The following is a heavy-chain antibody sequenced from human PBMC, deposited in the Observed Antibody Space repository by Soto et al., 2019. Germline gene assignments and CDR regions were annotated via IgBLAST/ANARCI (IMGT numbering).Heavy chain of an antibody. CDR3: ARDRDCSGGSCYSFDY. V-gene: IGHV3-33*01. D-gene: IGHD2-15*01. Sequence: QVQLVESGGGVVQPGRSLRLSCAASGFTFSSYGMHWVRQAPGKGLEWVAVIWYDGSNKYYADSVKGRFTISRDNSKYTLYLQMNSLRAEDTAVYYCARDRDCSGGSCYSFDYWGQGTLVTVSS. CDR1: GFTFSSYG. CDR2: IWYDGSNK. J-gene: IGHJ4*02.